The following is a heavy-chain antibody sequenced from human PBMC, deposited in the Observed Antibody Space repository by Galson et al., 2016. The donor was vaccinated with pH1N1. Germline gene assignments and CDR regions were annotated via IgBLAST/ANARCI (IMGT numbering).Heavy chain of an antibody. CDR2: MRPSTGQT. D-gene: IGHD1-26*01. CDR1: GYPFSSHD. V-gene: IGHV1-8*01. J-gene: IGHJ5*02. Sequence: SVKVSCKVSGYPFSSHDINWVRQAPGQGLEWMGWMRPSTGQTGSAQKFQGRVTITGDTSISTAEMELSSLRFDDTAVYDCARGKPLWGYSGWSWGQGTLVTVSS. CDR3: ARGKPLWGYSGWS.